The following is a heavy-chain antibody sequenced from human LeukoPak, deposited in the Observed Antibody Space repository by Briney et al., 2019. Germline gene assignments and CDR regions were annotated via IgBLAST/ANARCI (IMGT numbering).Heavy chain of an antibody. CDR3: ARVEYSSGWYDY. Sequence: GGSLRLSCAASGFTFSSYWMHWVRQAPGKGLVWVSRINSDGSSTSCADSVKGRFTISRDNAKNTLYLQMNSLRAEDTAVYYCARVEYSSGWYDYWGQGTLVTVSS. D-gene: IGHD6-19*01. J-gene: IGHJ4*02. CDR1: GFTFSSYW. CDR2: INSDGSST. V-gene: IGHV3-74*01.